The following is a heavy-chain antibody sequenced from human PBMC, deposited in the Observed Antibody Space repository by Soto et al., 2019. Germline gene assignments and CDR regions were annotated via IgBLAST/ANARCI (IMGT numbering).Heavy chain of an antibody. J-gene: IGHJ4*02. CDR3: ASRIMTTVTYVFPV. Sequence: GASVKVSCKASGYTFTSYGISWVRQAPGQRLEWMGWISAYNGNTNYAQKLQGRVTITTDTSTSTAYMELSSLRSEDTAVYYCASRIMTTVTYVFPVWGQGTLVTVSS. D-gene: IGHD4-17*01. V-gene: IGHV1-18*01. CDR1: GYTFTSYG. CDR2: ISAYNGNT.